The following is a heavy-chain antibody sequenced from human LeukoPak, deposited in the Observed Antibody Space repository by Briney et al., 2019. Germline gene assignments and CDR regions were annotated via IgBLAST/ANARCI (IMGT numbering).Heavy chain of an antibody. CDR3: ARATWILSGMDV. V-gene: IGHV4-59*01. J-gene: IGHJ6*02. CDR2: IYYSGST. CDR1: GGSISSYY. Sequence: SETLSLTCTVSGGSISSYYWSWIRQPPGKGLKWIGYIYYSGSTHYNPSLKSRVTISVDTSKNQFSLKLSSVTAADTAVYYCARATWILSGMDVWGQGTTVTVSS. D-gene: IGHD5-12*01.